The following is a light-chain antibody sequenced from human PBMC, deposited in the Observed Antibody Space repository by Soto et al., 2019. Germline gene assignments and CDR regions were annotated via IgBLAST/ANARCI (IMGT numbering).Light chain of an antibody. CDR1: QSVSSNY. J-gene: IGKJ1*01. CDR2: GVS. CDR3: QKYGTLPWT. Sequence: EILLTQSPGTLSLSPGDSATLSCRGSQSVSSNYLAWYQQKTGQAPRLLMYGVSSRASGVPDRFSGSGSGTDLKLSISGLEPEDFAVYSCQKYGTLPWTFGQGTKVDIK. V-gene: IGKV3-20*01.